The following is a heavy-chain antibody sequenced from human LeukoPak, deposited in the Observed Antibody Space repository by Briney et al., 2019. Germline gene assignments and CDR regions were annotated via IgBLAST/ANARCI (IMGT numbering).Heavy chain of an antibody. J-gene: IGHJ6*02. D-gene: IGHD1-14*01. CDR2: INHSGST. Sequence: PSETLSLTCAVYGGSFSGYYWSWIRQPPGKGLEWIGEINHSGSTNYNPSLKSRVTISVDTSKNQFSLKLSSVTAADTAVYYCARGVGILLYCYYYGMDVWGQGTTVTVSS. CDR1: GGSFSGYY. V-gene: IGHV4-34*01. CDR3: ARGVGILLYCYYYGMDV.